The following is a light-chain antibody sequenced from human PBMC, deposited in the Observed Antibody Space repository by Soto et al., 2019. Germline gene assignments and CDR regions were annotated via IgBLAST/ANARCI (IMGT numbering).Light chain of an antibody. CDR2: GAS. CDR1: QSVNNNY. V-gene: IGKV3-20*01. Sequence: EIVLTQTPGTLSLSPGERATLSCRASQSVNNNYLAWYQQKPGQAPRLLIYGASSRATGIPDRFSGSGSRTDFTLTISRLEPEDFAVYYCQQYGTSPFTFGPGTKVDIK. CDR3: QQYGTSPFT. J-gene: IGKJ3*01.